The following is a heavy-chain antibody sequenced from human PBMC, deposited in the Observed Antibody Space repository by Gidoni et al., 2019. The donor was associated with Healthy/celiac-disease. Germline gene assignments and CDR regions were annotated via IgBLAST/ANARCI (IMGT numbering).Heavy chain of an antibody. CDR1: GSTFSSYG. CDR2: ISYDGSNK. V-gene: IGHV3-30*18. Sequence: QVQLVESGGGVVQPGRSLRLSCAASGSTFSSYGMHWVRQAPGKGLEWVAVISYDGSNKYYADSVKGRFTISRDNSKNTLYLQMNSLRAEDTAVYYCAKDRIGGYYDSSGYFDYWGQGTLVTVSS. J-gene: IGHJ4*02. CDR3: AKDRIGGYYDSSGYFDY. D-gene: IGHD3-22*01.